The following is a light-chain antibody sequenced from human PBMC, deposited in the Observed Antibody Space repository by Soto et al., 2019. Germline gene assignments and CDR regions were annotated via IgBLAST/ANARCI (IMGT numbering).Light chain of an antibody. CDR1: NSRSGSNY. CDR2: RND. CDR3: AKWDDSLRVYV. V-gene: IGLV1-47*01. Sequence: SVLPQPPSASGTPGQRVTISCSTSNSRSGSNYVYWYQQLPGTAPKLLIYRNDQRPSGVPDRFSGSKSGTSASLAISGLRSEDEADYYCAKWDDSLRVYVFGTGTKVTV. J-gene: IGLJ1*01.